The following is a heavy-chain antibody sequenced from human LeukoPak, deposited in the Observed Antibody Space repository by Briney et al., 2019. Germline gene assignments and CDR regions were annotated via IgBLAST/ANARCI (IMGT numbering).Heavy chain of an antibody. D-gene: IGHD2-15*01. CDR1: GGSISGYY. CDR3: ARGRYCSADICSGGDAFDI. CDR2: IHSNGYT. J-gene: IGHJ3*02. Sequence: PSETLSLTCTVSGGSISGYYWSWIRQPPGQGLEWIAYIHSNGYTNYNPSLKSRVTISVDTSKNQFSLKLSSVTAADTAVYYCARGRYCSADICSGGDAFDIWGQGTMVSVSS. V-gene: IGHV4-4*09.